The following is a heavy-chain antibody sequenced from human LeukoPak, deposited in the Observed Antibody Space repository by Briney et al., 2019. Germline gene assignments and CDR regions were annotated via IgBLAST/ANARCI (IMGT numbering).Heavy chain of an antibody. D-gene: IGHD1-1*01. CDR2: ISSSGSTI. CDR1: GFTFSSYE. CDR3: ARQLGEIEYYYYYMDV. J-gene: IGHJ6*03. Sequence: PGGSLRLSCAASGFTFSSYEMNWVRQAPGKGLEWVSYISSSGSTIYYADSVKGRFTISRDNAKNSLYLQMNSLRAEDTAVYYCARQLGEIEYYYYYMDVWGQGTLVTVSS. V-gene: IGHV3-48*03.